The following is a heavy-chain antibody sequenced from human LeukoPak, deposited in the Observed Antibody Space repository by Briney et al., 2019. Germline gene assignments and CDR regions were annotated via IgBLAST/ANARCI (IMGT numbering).Heavy chain of an antibody. Sequence: GGSLRLSCAASGFTFSSYGNHCVSQPPPEGLEWGAVILYDGSNKYYTDSVKGRFTISRDNSKNTLYLQMNSLRAEDTAVYYCARSNRSGVAMVVLDYWGQGTLVTVSS. V-gene: IGHV3-30*03. CDR2: ILYDGSNK. CDR3: ARSNRSGVAMVVLDY. J-gene: IGHJ4*02. D-gene: IGHD2-8*01. CDR1: GFTFSSYG.